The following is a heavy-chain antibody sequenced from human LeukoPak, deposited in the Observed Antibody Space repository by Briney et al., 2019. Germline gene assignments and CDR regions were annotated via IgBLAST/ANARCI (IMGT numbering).Heavy chain of an antibody. D-gene: IGHD6-13*01. Sequence: SGGSLRLSCAASGFTFSSYGMHWVRQAPGKGLECVAFIRYDGSNKYYADSVKGRFTISRDNSKNTLYLQMNSLRAEDTAVYYCARDQIAAAGCFDYWGQGTLVTVSS. V-gene: IGHV3-30*02. CDR2: IRYDGSNK. CDR3: ARDQIAAAGCFDY. J-gene: IGHJ4*02. CDR1: GFTFSSYG.